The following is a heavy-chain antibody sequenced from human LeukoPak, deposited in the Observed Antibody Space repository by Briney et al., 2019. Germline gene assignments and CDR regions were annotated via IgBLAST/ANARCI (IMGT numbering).Heavy chain of an antibody. V-gene: IGHV4-59*01. CDR3: ARGHGSGSYYYYYYMDV. CDR1: GGSISSYY. Sequence: SETLSLTCTVSGGSISSYYWSWIRQPPGKGLEWIGYIYYSGSTNYNPSLKSRVAISVDTSKNQFSLKLSSVTAADTAVYYCARGHGSGSYYYYYYMDVWGKGTTVTISS. CDR2: IYYSGST. J-gene: IGHJ6*03. D-gene: IGHD3-10*01.